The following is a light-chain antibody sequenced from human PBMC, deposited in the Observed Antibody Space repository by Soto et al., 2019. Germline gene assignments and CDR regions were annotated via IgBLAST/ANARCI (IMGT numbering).Light chain of an antibody. Sequence: QSVLTQPPSASGTPGQRVTISCSGSSSNIGSNAVSWYQHFPGTAPKVLIYSDDQRPSGVPDRFSGSKSGTSASLAISGLQAEDEADYFCAAWGDSLNTWVFGGGTKLTGL. J-gene: IGLJ3*02. V-gene: IGLV1-44*01. CDR2: SDD. CDR1: SSNIGSNA. CDR3: AAWGDSLNTWV.